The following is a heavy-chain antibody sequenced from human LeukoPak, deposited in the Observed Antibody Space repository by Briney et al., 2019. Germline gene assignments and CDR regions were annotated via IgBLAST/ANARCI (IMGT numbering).Heavy chain of an antibody. CDR3: ARGLYSSTWPDY. CDR1: GGSISSYY. D-gene: IGHD6-13*01. V-gene: IGHV4-59*08. Sequence: PSETLSLTCTVSGGSISSYYWSWIRQPPGKGLEWIGYIYYSGSTNYNPSLKSRVTISIDTSKNQLSLKLSSVTAADTAVYYCARGLYSSTWPDYWGQGTLVTVSS. J-gene: IGHJ4*02. CDR2: IYYSGST.